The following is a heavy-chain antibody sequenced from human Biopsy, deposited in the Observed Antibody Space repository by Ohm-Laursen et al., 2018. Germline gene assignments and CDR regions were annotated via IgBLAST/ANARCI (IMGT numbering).Heavy chain of an antibody. D-gene: IGHD3-22*01. V-gene: IGHV4-59*01. CDR3: ARDRGYYSDRTVPGYFDL. CDR1: GDSISRYY. J-gene: IGHJ2*01. Sequence: GTLSLICTVSGDSISRYYWSWIRQPPGKGLQWIGYVYYTGSTDYNPSLQSRVTISVDTSKNHFSLRLRSVTPADTAIYYCARDRGYYSDRTVPGYFDLWGRGTLVTVSS. CDR2: VYYTGST.